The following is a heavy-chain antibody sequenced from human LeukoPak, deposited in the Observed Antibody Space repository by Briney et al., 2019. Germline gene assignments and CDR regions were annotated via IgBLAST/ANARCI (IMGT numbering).Heavy chain of an antibody. D-gene: IGHD4-17*01. CDR2: ITSSGTTS. V-gene: IGHV3-11*01. CDR3: ARDPDYGDPY. Sequence: PGGSLRLSCTVSGFTLSDNYMSWYRQSPGRGLEWISWITSSGTTSDYADSVKGRFTISRDNAKSSIYLQMNNLRVEDTAVYYCARDPDYGDPYWGQGTLVTVSS. CDR1: GFTLSDNY. J-gene: IGHJ4*02.